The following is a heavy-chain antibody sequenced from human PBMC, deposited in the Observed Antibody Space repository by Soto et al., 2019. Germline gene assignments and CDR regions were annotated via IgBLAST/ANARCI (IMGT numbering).Heavy chain of an antibody. CDR1: GYSFSDYF. Sequence: QVQLVQSGAEVKKSGASVKVSCKPSGYSFSDYFIPWVRQAPGQGLEWVAWINTKTADTNYAKKFEGRVSLTWDTSSATAYMELNRLRRGDTAVYYGARFKWGLNYYTCMDVWGHGTTVSVSS. V-gene: IGHV1-2*02. D-gene: IGHD3-10*01. J-gene: IGHJ6*02. CDR2: INTKTADT. CDR3: ARFKWGLNYYTCMDV.